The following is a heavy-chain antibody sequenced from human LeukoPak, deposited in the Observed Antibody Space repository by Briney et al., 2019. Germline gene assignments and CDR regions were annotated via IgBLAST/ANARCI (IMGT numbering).Heavy chain of an antibody. V-gene: IGHV4-34*01. CDR2: INHSGST. Sequence: SETLSLTCTVSGGSISSYYWSWIRQPPGKGLEWIGEINHSGSTNYNPSLKSRVTISVDTSKNQFSLKLSSVTAADTAVYYCARGWNGGSFDYWGQGTLVTVSS. CDR3: ARGWNGGSFDY. J-gene: IGHJ4*02. D-gene: IGHD4-23*01. CDR1: GGSISSYY.